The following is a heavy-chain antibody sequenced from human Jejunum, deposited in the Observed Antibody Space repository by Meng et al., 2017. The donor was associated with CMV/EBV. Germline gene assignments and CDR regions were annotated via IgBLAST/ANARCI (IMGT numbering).Heavy chain of an antibody. CDR1: FTFDDYA. V-gene: IGHV3-9*01. CDR2: INLNSGSI. CDR3: AKGTWRGGRFDSLDI. D-gene: IGHD2-15*01. J-gene: IGHJ3*02. Sequence: FTFDDYAMHWVRLAPGKGLEWVSGINLNSGSIGYTDSVNGRFTISRDNAKSSLYLQMNSLRPEDTAIYYCAKGTWRGGRFDSLDIWGQGTLVTVSS.